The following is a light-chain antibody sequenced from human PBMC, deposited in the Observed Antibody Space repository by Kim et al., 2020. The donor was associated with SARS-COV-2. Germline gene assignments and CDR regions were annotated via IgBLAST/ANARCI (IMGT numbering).Light chain of an antibody. CDR3: HQYDTSPRT. Sequence: ETVLTQSPGTLSLSPGERATLSCRASPSVPSNHFGWYQQKPGQAPRLLIYGASNRATGIPDRFSGSGSGTDFTLTISRLEPEDFAVYSCHQYDTSPRTFGQGTKVDIK. J-gene: IGKJ1*01. V-gene: IGKV3-20*01. CDR2: GAS. CDR1: PSVPSNH.